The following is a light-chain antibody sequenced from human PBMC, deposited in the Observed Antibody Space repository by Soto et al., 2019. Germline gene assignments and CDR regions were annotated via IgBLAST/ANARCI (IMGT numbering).Light chain of an antibody. J-gene: IGKJ1*01. V-gene: IGKV1-5*03. CDR3: QPYNSYWT. CDR2: KAS. CDR1: QSISSW. Sequence: DIQMTQSPSTLSASVGGRVTITCRASQSISSWLAWYQQKPGKAPKLLIYKASSLESGVPSRFSGRGSGTEFTLTISSLQADDFATYYCQPYNSYWTFGQGTKVEIK.